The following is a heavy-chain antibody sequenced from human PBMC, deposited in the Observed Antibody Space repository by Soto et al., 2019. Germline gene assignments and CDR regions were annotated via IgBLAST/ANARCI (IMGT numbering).Heavy chain of an antibody. CDR3: ARFVRSCSGTTCYTRADV. J-gene: IGHJ6*02. CDR2: IYSSGST. Sequence: SETLSLTCTVSGGSVSSDTHYWSWIRQPPGKRLEWIGLIYSSGSTNYNPSLKSRVTMSVDTSKNQFSLKLRSVIVADTAVYHCARFVRSCSGTTCYTRADVWGQGTTVTVSS. CDR1: GGSVSSDTHY. D-gene: IGHD2-2*02. V-gene: IGHV4-61*01.